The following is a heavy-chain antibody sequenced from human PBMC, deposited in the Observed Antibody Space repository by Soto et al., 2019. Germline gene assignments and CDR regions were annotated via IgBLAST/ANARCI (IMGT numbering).Heavy chain of an antibody. D-gene: IGHD6-13*01. CDR3: GSSSWYGGAFDY. V-gene: IGHV4-34*01. Sequence: SETLSLTCAVYGGSFSGYYWSWIRQPPGKGLEWIGEINHSGSTNYNPSLKSRVTISVDTSKNQFSLKLSSMTAADTAVYYCGSSSWYGGAFDYWGQGTLVTVSS. J-gene: IGHJ4*02. CDR2: INHSGST. CDR1: GGSFSGYY.